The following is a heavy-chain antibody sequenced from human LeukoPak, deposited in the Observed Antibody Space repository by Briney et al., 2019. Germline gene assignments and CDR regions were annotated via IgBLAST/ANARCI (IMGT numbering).Heavy chain of an antibody. CDR2: ISSSSYI. V-gene: IGHV3-21*01. Sequence: GGSLRLSCAASGFTFSSYSMNWVRQAPGKGLEWVSSISSSSYIYYADSVKGRFTISRDNAKNSLYLQMNSLRAEDTAVYYCATWIVVPADAFDIWGQGTMVTVSS. D-gene: IGHD2-2*01. CDR1: GFTFSSYS. CDR3: ATWIVVPADAFDI. J-gene: IGHJ3*02.